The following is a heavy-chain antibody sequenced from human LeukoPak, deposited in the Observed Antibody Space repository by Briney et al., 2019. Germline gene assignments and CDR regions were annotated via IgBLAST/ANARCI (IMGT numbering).Heavy chain of an antibody. V-gene: IGHV4-59*08. J-gene: IGHJ4*02. Sequence: SSETLSLTCTVSGGSISSYYWSWIRQPPGKGLEWIGYIYYSGSTNYNPSLKSRVTISVDTSKNQFSLKLSSVTAADTAVYYCARHASDYYFDYWGQGALVTVSS. CDR1: GGSISSYY. CDR2: IYYSGST. CDR3: ARHASDYYFDY.